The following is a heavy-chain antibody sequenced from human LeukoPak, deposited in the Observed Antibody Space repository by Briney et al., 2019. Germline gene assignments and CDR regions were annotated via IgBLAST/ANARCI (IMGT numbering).Heavy chain of an antibody. D-gene: IGHD3-22*01. CDR2: VYTSGTT. V-gene: IGHV4-4*07. CDR1: GGSVSSYY. J-gene: IGHJ4*02. CDR3: ARANYDGSDY. Sequence: SETLSLTCNASGGSVSSYYWSWIRQPAGQGLEWIGRVYTSGTTNYNPSLKSRVTMSVDTSKNQFSLKMRSVTAADTAVYYCARANYDGSDYWGQGTLVTVSS.